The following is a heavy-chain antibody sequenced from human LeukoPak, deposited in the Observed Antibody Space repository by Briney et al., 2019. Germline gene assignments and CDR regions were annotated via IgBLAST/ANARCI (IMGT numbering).Heavy chain of an antibody. V-gene: IGHV1-18*04. CDR2: ISAYNGNT. J-gene: IGHJ4*02. CDR3: ARVDRSGGSCYLGDY. D-gene: IGHD2-15*01. Sequence: ASVKVSCKASGYTFTSYGISWVRQAPGQGLEWMGWISAYNGNTNYAQKPQGRVTMTTDTSTSTAYMELRSLRSDDTAVYYCARVDRSGGSCYLGDYWGQGTLVTVSS. CDR1: GYTFTSYG.